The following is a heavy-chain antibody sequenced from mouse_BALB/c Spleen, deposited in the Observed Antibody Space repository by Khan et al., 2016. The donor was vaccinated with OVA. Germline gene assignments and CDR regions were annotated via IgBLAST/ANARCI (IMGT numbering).Heavy chain of an antibody. D-gene: IGHD1-1*01. CDR1: GSSLTSYG. CDR3: ARGIYYFGSRYMDY. J-gene: IGHJ4*01. CDR2: IWSDGFT. Sequence: QVQLKESGPGLVAPSQSLSITCTVSGSSLTSYGVHWVRQPPGKGLEWLVVIWSDGFTTYNSTLKSRLSISKDNSKSQVFLKMNSLQTDDTAMYYCARGIYYFGSRYMDYWGQGTSVTVSS. V-gene: IGHV2-6*02.